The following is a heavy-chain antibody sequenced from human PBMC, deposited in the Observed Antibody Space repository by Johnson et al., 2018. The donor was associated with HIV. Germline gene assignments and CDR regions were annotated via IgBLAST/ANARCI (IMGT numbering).Heavy chain of an antibody. Sequence: VQLVESGGVVVQPGGSLRLSCAASGFTFDDYAMHWVRQAPGKGLEWVSLISWDGGSTYYADSVKGRFTISRDNSKNSLYLQMNSLRAEDTALYSCAKDYLPDGCCAFAIWGQGTMVTVSS. J-gene: IGHJ3*02. V-gene: IGHV3-43D*03. CDR3: AKDYLPDGCCAFAI. CDR2: ISWDGGST. D-gene: IGHD2-2*03. CDR1: GFTFDDYA.